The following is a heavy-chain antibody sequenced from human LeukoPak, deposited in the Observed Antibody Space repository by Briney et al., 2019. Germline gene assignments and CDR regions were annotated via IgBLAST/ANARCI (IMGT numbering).Heavy chain of an antibody. CDR1: SGSISSSSYY. Sequence: KPSETLSLTCTVSSGSISSSSYYWGWIRQPPGKGLEWIGSIYYSGSTYYNPSLKSRVTISVDTSKNQFSLKLSSVTATDTAVYYCARPLVGDSRAFDYWGQGTLVIVSS. CDR3: ARPLVGDSRAFDY. J-gene: IGHJ4*02. V-gene: IGHV4-39*01. CDR2: IYYSGST. D-gene: IGHD1-26*01.